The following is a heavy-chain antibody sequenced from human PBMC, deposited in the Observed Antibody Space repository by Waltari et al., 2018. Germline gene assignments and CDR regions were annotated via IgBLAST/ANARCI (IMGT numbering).Heavy chain of an antibody. V-gene: IGHV1-18*01. CDR3: ARVPHRSTGWLQAPYNLDF. Sequence: QVQLVQSGNEVKKPGASVKVSCKASGYTFTSYGISWGRQAPGQGLEWWGGSSVYKGHTNYSQRPQGRGARTADTSTSTSYMELRSLISDDTAVYYCARVPHRSTGWLQAPYNLDFWGQGTLVTVSS. CDR1: GYTFTSYG. J-gene: IGHJ4*02. CDR2: SSVYKGHT. D-gene: IGHD6-19*01.